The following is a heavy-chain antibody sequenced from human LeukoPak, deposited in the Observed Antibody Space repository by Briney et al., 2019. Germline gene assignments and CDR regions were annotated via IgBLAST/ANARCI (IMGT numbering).Heavy chain of an antibody. CDR2: VNLQGST. J-gene: IGHJ4*02. CDR3: AREGGPYRPLDY. V-gene: IGHV4-4*02. Sequence: PSETLSLTCGVSGGSITSTNYWTWVRQAPGKGLEWIGEVNLQGSTNYNPSLMGRVAISVDTSENHISLQLTSVTAADTAVYYCAREGGPYRPLDYSGQGALVTVSS. CDR1: GGSITSTNY.